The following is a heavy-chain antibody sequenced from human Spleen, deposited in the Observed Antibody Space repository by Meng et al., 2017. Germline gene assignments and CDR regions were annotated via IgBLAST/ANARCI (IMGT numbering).Heavy chain of an antibody. CDR1: GGSISSGDCY. D-gene: IGHD3-22*01. CDR2: IYYSGNT. CDR3: ARVTHSSGYLASDY. J-gene: IGHJ4*02. V-gene: IGHV4-30-4*01. Sequence: QVQLQESRPGLVNPSQTLSMTCTVSGGSISSGDCYWTWIRQPPGKGLEWIGYIYYSGNTYYNPSLKSRGTISVDTSKNQFSLKLSSVTAADTAVYYCARVTHSSGYLASDYWGQETLVTVSS.